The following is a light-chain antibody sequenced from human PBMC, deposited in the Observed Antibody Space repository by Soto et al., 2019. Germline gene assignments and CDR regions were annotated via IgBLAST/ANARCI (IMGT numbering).Light chain of an antibody. J-gene: IGKJ1*01. CDR2: GES. CDR3: QQYGSSPRT. CDR1: QSVSSNF. V-gene: IGKV3-20*01. Sequence: EIVLTQSPGTLSLSPGERATLSCRASQSVSSNFLAWYQQKPGQAPRILIYGESNRPTGFPDRFSGSGSGTDLTLTNTRLEPEDYAVYFCQQYGSSPRTFGQGTKVEIK.